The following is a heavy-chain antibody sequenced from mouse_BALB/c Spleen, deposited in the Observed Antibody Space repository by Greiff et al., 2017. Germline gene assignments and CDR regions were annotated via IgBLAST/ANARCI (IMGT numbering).Heavy chain of an antibody. CDR3: ARGNYGHLAWFAC. V-gene: IGHV1-54*01. CDR1: GYAFTNYL. J-gene: IGHJ3*01. D-gene: IGHD1-1*01. CDR2: INPGSGGT. Sequence: QVQLQQSGAELVRPGTSVKVSCKASGYAFTNYLIEWVKQRPGQGLEWIGVINPGSGGTNYNEKFKGKATLTADKSSSTAYMQLSSLTSDDSAVYCLARGNYGHLAWFACRGQGTLVTVSA.